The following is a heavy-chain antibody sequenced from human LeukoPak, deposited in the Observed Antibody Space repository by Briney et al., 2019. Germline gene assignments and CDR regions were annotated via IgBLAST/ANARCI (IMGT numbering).Heavy chain of an antibody. CDR2: ISSSGSYI. V-gene: IGHV3-21*01. CDR1: GFTFNIYN. Sequence: NPGGSLKLSCAASGFTFNIYNFNWVRQAPGKGLEWVSSISSSGSYIYYADSVKGRFTISRDNAKNSLYLQMNSLRAEDTAVYYCARSIRVYAMRYHGMDVWGQGTTVTVSS. J-gene: IGHJ6*02. CDR3: ARSIRVYAMRYHGMDV. D-gene: IGHD5/OR15-5a*01.